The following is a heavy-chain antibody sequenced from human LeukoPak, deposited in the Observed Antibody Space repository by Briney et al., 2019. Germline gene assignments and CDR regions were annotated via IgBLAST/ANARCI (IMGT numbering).Heavy chain of an antibody. CDR3: ARQEGYGILDN. D-gene: IGHD5-18*01. J-gene: IGHJ4*02. V-gene: IGHV4-59*08. CDR2: IYYSGST. CDR1: GGSIGSYY. Sequence: SETLSLTCTVSGGSIGSYYWSWIRQPPGKGLEWIGYIYYSGSTNYNPSLKSRVTISVDTSKNQFSLKLSSVTPGDTAVYYCARQEGYGILDNWGQGTLVTISS.